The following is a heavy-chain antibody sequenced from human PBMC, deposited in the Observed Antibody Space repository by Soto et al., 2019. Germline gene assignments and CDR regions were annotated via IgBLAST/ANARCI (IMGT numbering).Heavy chain of an antibody. D-gene: IGHD3-10*01. Sequence: PGGSLRLSCAASGIDFNNARMTWVRQAPGKGLEWVGRIKSKTDGGTTDYAAPVKGRFTISRDDSKNTLFLQMNSLKTEDTAVYYCTTVTYYNDAFDIWGHGTMVTVSS. V-gene: IGHV3-15*01. CDR1: GIDFNNAR. CDR3: TTVTYYNDAFDI. CDR2: IKSKTDGGTT. J-gene: IGHJ3*02.